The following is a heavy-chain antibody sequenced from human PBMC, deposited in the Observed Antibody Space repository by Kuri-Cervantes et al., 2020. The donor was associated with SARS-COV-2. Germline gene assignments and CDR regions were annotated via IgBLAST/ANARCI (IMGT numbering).Heavy chain of an antibody. Sequence: GGSLRLSCKASGYTFSSHWIGWVRQMPGKGLEWMGIIYPTDSDTRYSPSFQSQVTISVDESISTAYLQWSSLKASDTAIYYCARRSCDGGSCYSPWGQGTLVTVSS. V-gene: IGHV5-51*01. D-gene: IGHD2-15*01. CDR1: GYTFSSHW. J-gene: IGHJ5*02. CDR3: ARRSCDGGSCYSP. CDR2: IYPTDSDT.